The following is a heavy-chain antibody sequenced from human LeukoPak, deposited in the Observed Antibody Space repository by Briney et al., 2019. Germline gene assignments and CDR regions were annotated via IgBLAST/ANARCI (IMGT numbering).Heavy chain of an antibody. CDR3: VRENHGSFDY. CDR1: GFSFSTYY. D-gene: IGHD1-14*01. V-gene: IGHV3-21*01. J-gene: IGHJ4*02. Sequence: GGSLRLSCAASGFSFSTYYVNWVRQAPGKGLEWVSCISSGSTYIFYADSVRGRFAISRDNAKNSLYLQMNSLRADDTAVYYCVRENHGSFDYWGQGSLVIVSS. CDR2: ISSGSTYI.